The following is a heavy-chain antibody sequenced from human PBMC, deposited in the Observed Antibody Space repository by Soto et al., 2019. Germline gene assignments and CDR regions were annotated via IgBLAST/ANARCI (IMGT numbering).Heavy chain of an antibody. CDR3: AQAQFYYDSSGYYLLFDY. Sequence: QITLKESGPTLVKPTQTLTLTCTFSGFSLSTSGVGVGCIRQPPGKALEWLALIYWDDDKRYSPSLKSRLTITKDTSTNQVVLTMTNMDPVDTAPYYCAQAQFYYDSSGYYLLFDYWGQGTLVTVSS. D-gene: IGHD3-22*01. CDR2: IYWDDDK. J-gene: IGHJ4*02. V-gene: IGHV2-5*02. CDR1: GFSLSTSGVG.